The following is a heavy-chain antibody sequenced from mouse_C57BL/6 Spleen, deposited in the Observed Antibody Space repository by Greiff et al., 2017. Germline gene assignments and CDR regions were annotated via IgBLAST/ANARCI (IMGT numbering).Heavy chain of an antibody. D-gene: IGHD2-4*01. V-gene: IGHV2-9*01. CDR2: IWGGGST. CDR3: AKHDYDGFAY. Sequence: VMLVESGPGLVAPSQSLSITCTVSGFSLTSYGVYWVRQPPGKGLEWLGVIWGGGSTTYNSALMSRLSISKDNSKSQVILKMNSLQTENTAMDYCAKHDYDGFAYWGQGTRVTVSA. CDR1: GFSLTSYG. J-gene: IGHJ3*01.